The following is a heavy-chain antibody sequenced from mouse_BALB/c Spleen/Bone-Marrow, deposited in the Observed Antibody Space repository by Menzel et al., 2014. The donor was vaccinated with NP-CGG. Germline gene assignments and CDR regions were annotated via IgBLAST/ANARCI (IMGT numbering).Heavy chain of an antibody. Sequence: DVMLVESGGGLVRPGGSLKLSCAASGFDFSRYWMSWVRQAPGKGLEWIGEINPDSSTINYTPSLKDKFIISRDNAKNTLYLQMSKVRSEDTALYYRARLNYYGNLFVWGAGTTVTVSS. D-gene: IGHD1-1*01. CDR3: ARLNYYGNLFV. J-gene: IGHJ1*01. V-gene: IGHV4-1*02. CDR2: INPDSSTI. CDR1: GFDFSRYW.